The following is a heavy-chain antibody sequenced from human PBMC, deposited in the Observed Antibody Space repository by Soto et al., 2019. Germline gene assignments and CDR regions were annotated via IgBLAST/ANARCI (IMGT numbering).Heavy chain of an antibody. D-gene: IGHD4-17*01. Sequence: QVQLVQSGAEVKKPGSSVKVSCKASGGTFSSYAISWVRQAPGQGLEWMGGIIPIFGTANYAQKFQGRVTITADESTSTAYRELSSLRSEDTAVYYCARVEFKNDYGDAQHWGQGTLVTVSS. CDR2: IIPIFGTA. J-gene: IGHJ1*01. CDR3: ARVEFKNDYGDAQH. V-gene: IGHV1-69*12. CDR1: GGTFSSYA.